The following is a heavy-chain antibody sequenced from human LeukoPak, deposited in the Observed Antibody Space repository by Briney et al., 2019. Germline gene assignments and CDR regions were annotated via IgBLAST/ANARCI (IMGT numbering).Heavy chain of an antibody. J-gene: IGHJ3*02. Sequence: GGSPRLSCAASGLTVSRNYMSWVRQAPGKGLEWVSVIYSGGSTYYADSVKGRFTISRDNSKNTLYLQMNSLRAEDTAVYYCARDRGASGAFDIWGQGTMVTVSS. CDR1: GLTVSRNY. V-gene: IGHV3-66*01. D-gene: IGHD1-14*01. CDR3: ARDRGASGAFDI. CDR2: IYSGGST.